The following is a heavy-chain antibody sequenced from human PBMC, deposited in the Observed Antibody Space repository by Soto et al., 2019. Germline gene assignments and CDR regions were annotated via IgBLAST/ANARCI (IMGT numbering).Heavy chain of an antibody. Sequence: GGSLRLSCAASGFTFSSYSMNWVRQAPGKGLEWVSSISSSSSYIYYADSVKGRFTISRDNAKNSLYLQMNSLRAEDTAVYYCAREDIVATIKTLFDYWGQGTLVTVSS. CDR3: AREDIVATIKTLFDY. V-gene: IGHV3-21*01. CDR2: ISSSSSYI. J-gene: IGHJ4*02. CDR1: GFTFSSYS. D-gene: IGHD5-12*01.